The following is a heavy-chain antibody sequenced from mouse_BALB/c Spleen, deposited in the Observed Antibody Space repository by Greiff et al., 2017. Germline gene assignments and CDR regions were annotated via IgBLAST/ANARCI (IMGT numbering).Heavy chain of an antibody. Sequence: VQLQQSGTVLARPGASVKMSCKASGYTFTSYWMHWVKQRPGQGLEWIGAIYPGNSDTSYNQKFKGKAKLTAVTSTSTAYMELSSLTNEDSAVYYCTNYYDDGFAYWGQGTLVTVSA. CDR2: IYPGNSDT. D-gene: IGHD2-4*01. V-gene: IGHV1-5*01. CDR1: GYTFTSYW. J-gene: IGHJ3*01. CDR3: TNYYDDGFAY.